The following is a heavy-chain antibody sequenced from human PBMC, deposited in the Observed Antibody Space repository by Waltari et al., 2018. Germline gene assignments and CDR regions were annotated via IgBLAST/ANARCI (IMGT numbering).Heavy chain of an antibody. CDR1: AFSVSGAY. CDR2: ITSGGKT. Sequence: EVQLVESGGGLVQSGGSLSLSCEASAFSVSGAYLSWVRQAPGKGLGWVSVITSGGKTYYGDSVRGRFTMSRHDSKNTVYLQMDNLRPEDTAVFYCVTHSSNYYFAMDVWGPGTTVTVSS. D-gene: IGHD3-22*01. CDR3: VTHSSNYYFAMDV. V-gene: IGHV3-53*04. J-gene: IGHJ6*02.